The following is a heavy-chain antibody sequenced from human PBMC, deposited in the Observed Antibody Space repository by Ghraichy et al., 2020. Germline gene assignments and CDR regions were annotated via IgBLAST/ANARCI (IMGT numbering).Heavy chain of an antibody. Sequence: SGPTLVKPTQTLTLTCTFSGFSLSTSGVGVGWIRQPPGKALEWLALIYWDDDKRYSPSLKSRLTITKDTSKNQVVLTMTNMDPVDTATHYCAHRRYYDFWSGYIPGAGAFDIWGQGTMVTVSS. D-gene: IGHD3-3*01. CDR2: IYWDDDK. CDR3: AHRRYYDFWSGYIPGAGAFDI. CDR1: GFSLSTSGVG. V-gene: IGHV2-5*02. J-gene: IGHJ3*02.